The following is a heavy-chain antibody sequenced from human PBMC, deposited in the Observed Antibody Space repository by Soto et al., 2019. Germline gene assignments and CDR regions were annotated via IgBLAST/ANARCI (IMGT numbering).Heavy chain of an antibody. CDR3: ARARDLTGDAS. V-gene: IGHV3-48*03. D-gene: IGHD7-27*01. CDR1: GFTFSSYE. Sequence: GGSLRLSCAASGFTFSSYEMNWVRQAPGKGLEWVSYISSSGSTIYYADSVKGRFTISRDNAKNSLYLQMNSLRAEDTAVYYCARARDLTGDASWGQGTLVTVSS. J-gene: IGHJ4*02. CDR2: ISSSGSTI.